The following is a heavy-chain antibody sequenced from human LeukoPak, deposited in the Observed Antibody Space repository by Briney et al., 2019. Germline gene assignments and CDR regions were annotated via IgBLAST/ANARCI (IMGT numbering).Heavy chain of an antibody. J-gene: IGHJ4*02. D-gene: IGHD5-12*01. CDR1: RFTFNSYA. Sequence: GSLRLSCAASRFTFNSYAMSWVRQAPGKGLEWVSVIGGSNGITFYVGSVKGRFTISRDNSKDTLYLQMNSLRAEDTAVYYCARNENSGWGYFDYWGQGTLVTVSS. CDR3: ARNENSGWGYFDY. CDR2: IGGSNGIT. V-gene: IGHV3-23*01.